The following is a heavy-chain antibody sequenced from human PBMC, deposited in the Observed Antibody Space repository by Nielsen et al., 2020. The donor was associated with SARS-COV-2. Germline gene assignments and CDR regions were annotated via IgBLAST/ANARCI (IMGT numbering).Heavy chain of an antibody. D-gene: IGHD4-17*01. V-gene: IGHV3-74*01. Sequence: GESLKISCAASAFTFSTYWMHWVRQAPGKGLVWVSRINSDGSSTSYADSVKGRFTISRDNAKNTLYLQMNSLRAEDTAVYYCAKTVTTGGGHWGQGTLVTVSS. CDR2: INSDGSST. J-gene: IGHJ4*02. CDR1: AFTFSTYW. CDR3: AKTVTTGGGH.